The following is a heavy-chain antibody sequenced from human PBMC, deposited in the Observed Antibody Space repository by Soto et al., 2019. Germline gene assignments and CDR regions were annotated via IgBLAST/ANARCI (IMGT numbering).Heavy chain of an antibody. J-gene: IGHJ4*02. D-gene: IGHD2-15*01. V-gene: IGHV3-7*01. CDR2: IKQDGSEK. CDR1: GFTFSSYW. Sequence: GGSLRLSCAASGFTFSSYWMSWVRQAPGKGLEWVANIKQDGSEKYYVDSVKGRFTISRDNAKNSLYLQMNSLRAEDTAVYYCASDIVVVVAATNTQFDYWGQGTLVTVSS. CDR3: ASDIVVVVAATNTQFDY.